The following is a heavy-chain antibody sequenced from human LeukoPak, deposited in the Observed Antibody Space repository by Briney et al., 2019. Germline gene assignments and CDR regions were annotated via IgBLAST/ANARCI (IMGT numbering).Heavy chain of an antibody. CDR2: ISGSGGST. J-gene: IGHJ5*02. CDR1: GFTFSSYA. V-gene: IGHV3-23*01. D-gene: IGHD3-22*01. Sequence: PGGSLRLSCAASGFTFSSYAMSWVRQAPGKGLEWVSAISGSGGSTYYADSVKGRFTISRDNSKNRLYLQMNSLRPEETALYYCAKGSTYYYDSTWFDPWGQGTLVTVSS. CDR3: AKGSTYYYDSTWFDP.